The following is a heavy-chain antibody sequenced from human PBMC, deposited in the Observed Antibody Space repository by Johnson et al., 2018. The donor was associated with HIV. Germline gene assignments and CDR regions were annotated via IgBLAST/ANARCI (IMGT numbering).Heavy chain of an antibody. Sequence: QVVESGGGVVQPGRSLRLSCAASGFTFSSYGMHWVRQAPGKGLEWVAVISYDGSNKLYAEYVKGRFAISRDNSKNTLYLQMNSLRADDTAVYYCATDGPCSTSWYCTFDIWGQGTMVTVSS. CDR2: ISYDGSNK. D-gene: IGHD6-13*01. V-gene: IGHV3-30*03. J-gene: IGHJ3*02. CDR1: GFTFSSYG. CDR3: ATDGPCSTSWYCTFDI.